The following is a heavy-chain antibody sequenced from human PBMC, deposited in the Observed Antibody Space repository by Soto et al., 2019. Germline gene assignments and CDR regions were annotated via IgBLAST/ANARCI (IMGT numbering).Heavy chain of an antibody. J-gene: IGHJ4*02. CDR3: ARGGKYSSGWPFDY. CDR1: GYTFTSYD. V-gene: IGHV1-8*01. D-gene: IGHD6-19*01. Sequence: GASVKVSCKASGYTFTSYDINWVRQATGQGLEWMGWMNPNSGNTGYAQKFQGRVTMTRNTSISTAYMELSSLRSEDTAVYHCARGGKYSSGWPFDYWGQGTLVTVSS. CDR2: MNPNSGNT.